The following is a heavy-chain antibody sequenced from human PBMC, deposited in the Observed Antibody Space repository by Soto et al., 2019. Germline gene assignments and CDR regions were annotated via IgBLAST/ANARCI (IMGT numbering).Heavy chain of an antibody. CDR3: ARDQKGLDYGDYLDV. D-gene: IGHD4-17*01. CDR2: INPSGGST. Sequence: ASVKVSCKASGYTLTSYYMHWVRQAPGQGLEWMGIINPSGGSTSYAQKFQGRVTMTRDTSTSTVYMELSSLRSEDTAVYYCARDQKGLDYGDYLDVWGQGTTVTVSS. CDR1: GYTLTSYY. J-gene: IGHJ6*03. V-gene: IGHV1-46*01.